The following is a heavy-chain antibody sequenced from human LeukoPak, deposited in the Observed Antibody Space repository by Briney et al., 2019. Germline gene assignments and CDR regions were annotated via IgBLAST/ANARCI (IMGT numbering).Heavy chain of an antibody. CDR3: AKAPAGHGSLDY. D-gene: IGHD6-19*01. J-gene: IGHJ4*02. CDR1: GITFSSYA. V-gene: IGHV3-23*01. Sequence: GGSLRLSCAASGITFSSYAMSWVRQAPGKGLEWVSAISGSGGSTYYADSVKGRFTISRDNSKNTLYLQMNSLRAEDTAVYYCAKAPAGHGSLDYWGQGTLVTVSS. CDR2: ISGSGGST.